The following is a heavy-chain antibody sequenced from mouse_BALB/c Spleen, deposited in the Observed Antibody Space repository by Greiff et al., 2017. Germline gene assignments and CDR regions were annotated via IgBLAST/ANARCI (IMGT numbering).Heavy chain of an antibody. J-gene: IGHJ4*01. Sequence: EVKLVESGGGLVKPGGSLKLSCAASGFAFSSYDMSWVRQTPEKRLEWVAYISSGGGSTYYPDTVKGRFTISRDNAKNTLYLQMSSLKSEDTAMYYCARHALYYGYDGYAMDYWGQGTSVTVSA. CDR3: ARHALYYGYDGYAMDY. CDR1: GFAFSSYD. D-gene: IGHD2-2*01. V-gene: IGHV5-12-1*01. CDR2: ISSGGGST.